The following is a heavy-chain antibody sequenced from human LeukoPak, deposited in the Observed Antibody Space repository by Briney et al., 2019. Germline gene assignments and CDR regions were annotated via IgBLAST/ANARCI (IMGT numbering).Heavy chain of an antibody. CDR1: GFTFSSYW. CDR2: IKQDGSEK. J-gene: IGHJ4*02. D-gene: IGHD3-9*01. Sequence: GGSLRLSCAASGFTFSSYWMSWVRQAPGKGLEWVANIKQDGSEKYYVDSVKGRFTISRDNAENSLYLQMNSLRAEDTAVYYCARDRYFEPLWYWGQGTLVTVSS. V-gene: IGHV3-7*01. CDR3: ARDRYFEPLWY.